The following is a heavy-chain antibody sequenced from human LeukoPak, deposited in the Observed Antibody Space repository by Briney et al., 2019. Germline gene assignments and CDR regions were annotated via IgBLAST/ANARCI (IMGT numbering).Heavy chain of an antibody. V-gene: IGHV4-34*01. Sequence: PSETLSLTCAVYGGSFSGYYWSWIRQPPGKGLEWIGEINHSGSTNYNPSLKSRVTISVDTSKNQFSLKLSSVTAADTAVYYCARCRKRFWSGTIGWFDPWGQGTLVTVSS. J-gene: IGHJ5*02. D-gene: IGHD3-3*02. CDR3: ARCRKRFWSGTIGWFDP. CDR1: GGSFSGYY. CDR2: INHSGST.